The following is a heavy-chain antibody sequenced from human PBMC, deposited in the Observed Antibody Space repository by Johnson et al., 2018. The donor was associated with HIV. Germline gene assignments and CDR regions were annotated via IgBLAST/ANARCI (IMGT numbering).Heavy chain of an antibody. Sequence: VQLVESGGGLVQPGRSLRLSCAASGFTFDDYAMHWVRQAPGKGLEWVSGISWNSGSIGYADSVKGRFTISRDNAKNSLYLQMNSLRAEDTALYYCARGGVGGWDHDAFDIWGQGTMVTVSS. CDR2: ISWNSGSI. D-gene: IGHD6-19*01. CDR3: ARGGVGGWDHDAFDI. V-gene: IGHV3-9*01. CDR1: GFTFDDYA. J-gene: IGHJ3*02.